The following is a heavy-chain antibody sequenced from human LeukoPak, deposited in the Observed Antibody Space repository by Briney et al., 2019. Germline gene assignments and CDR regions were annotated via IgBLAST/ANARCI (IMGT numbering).Heavy chain of an antibody. Sequence: GGSLRLSCAASGFTVSSNYMSWVRQAPGKGLEWVSSISSSSSYIYYADSVKGRFTISRDNAKNALYLQMNSLRAEDTAVYYCARRRYYDSSGYREWYFDLWGRGTLVTVSS. CDR3: ARRRYYDSSGYREWYFDL. CDR2: ISSSSSYI. CDR1: GFTVSSNY. V-gene: IGHV3-21*01. J-gene: IGHJ2*01. D-gene: IGHD3-22*01.